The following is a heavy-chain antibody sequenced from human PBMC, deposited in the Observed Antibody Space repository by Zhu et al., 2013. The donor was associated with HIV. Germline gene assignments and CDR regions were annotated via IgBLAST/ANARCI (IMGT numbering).Heavy chain of an antibody. CDR1: GYTFTGHY. CDR3: ARDRGDDYYYTMDV. CDR2: INPNNGGK. J-gene: IGHJ6*04. D-gene: IGHD3-10*01. Sequence: QVQLVQSGAEVKKPGASVKVSCKASGYTFTGHYIHWVRQAPGQGLEWMGCINPNNGGKNYAQKFQGRVTMTRDTSISTAYMELSRLISDDTAVYYCARDRGDDYYYTMDVWGEGTTVTVSS. V-gene: IGHV1-2*02.